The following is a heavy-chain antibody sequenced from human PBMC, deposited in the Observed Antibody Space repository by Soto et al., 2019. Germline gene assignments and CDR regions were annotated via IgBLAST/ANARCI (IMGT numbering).Heavy chain of an antibody. CDR1: GYIFISYY. J-gene: IGHJ4*02. V-gene: IGHV1-46*01. Sequence: QVQLVQSGAEVKKPGASVKLSCKASGYIFISYYIHRVRQAPGQGLEWMGIINPSGGSTTYAQKFQGRVTMTRDMSTSTVYMELTSLTSEDTAIYYCARELANPPYDYWGQGTLVTVSS. CDR3: ARELANPPYDY. CDR2: INPSGGST. D-gene: IGHD5-12*01.